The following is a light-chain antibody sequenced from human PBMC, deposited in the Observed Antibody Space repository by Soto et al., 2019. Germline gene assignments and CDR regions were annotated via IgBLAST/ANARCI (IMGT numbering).Light chain of an antibody. Sequence: EIVLTQSPGTLSLSPGERATLSCRASQSVSSSYLAWYQQKPGQAPRLLIYGASSRATGIPDRFSGSGSGTDFTLTISRLEPEEFAVYFCQQYGNSPPNTFGQGTKVEIK. CDR3: QQYGNSPPNT. CDR1: QSVSSSY. CDR2: GAS. J-gene: IGKJ2*01. V-gene: IGKV3-20*01.